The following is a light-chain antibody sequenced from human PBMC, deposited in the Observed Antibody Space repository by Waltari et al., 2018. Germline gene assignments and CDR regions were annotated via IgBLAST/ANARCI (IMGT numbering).Light chain of an antibody. CDR3: QQCNDWHPAIT. Sequence: EIVMTKSPATLSVSQGDRATLSCRASQSVGSNLAWYQQKPGQAPRLLNYDASTRATGLAARFSGSVFGTDFTLTISSLQSEDFSIYNCQQCNDWHPAITFGQGTRLEIK. J-gene: IGKJ5*01. CDR1: QSVGSN. V-gene: IGKV3D-15*01. CDR2: DAS.